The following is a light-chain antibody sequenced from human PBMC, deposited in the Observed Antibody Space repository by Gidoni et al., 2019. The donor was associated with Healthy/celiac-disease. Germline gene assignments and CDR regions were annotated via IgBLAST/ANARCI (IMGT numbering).Light chain of an antibody. V-gene: IGKV4-1*01. J-gene: IGKJ5*01. Sequence: SLSERATINCKSSQSVLYSSNNKNYLAWYQQKPGQPPKLLIYWASTRESGVPDRFSGSGSGTDFTLTISSLQAEDVAVYYCQQYYSTITFGQGTRLEIK. CDR1: QSVLYSSNNKNY. CDR3: QQYYSTIT. CDR2: WAS.